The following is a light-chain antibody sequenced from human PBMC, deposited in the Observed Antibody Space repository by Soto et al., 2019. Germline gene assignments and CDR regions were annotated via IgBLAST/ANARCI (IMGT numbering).Light chain of an antibody. CDR1: SSNIGRKP. Sequence: QSVLTQPPSASGTPGQRVTISCSGSSSNIGRKPVNWYQQLPGTAPKLLIYTNSLRPSGVPDRFSGSTCGTSASLAITGLQSEAEANYYCAAWDDSLNALVFGGGTKVTDL. J-gene: IGLJ2*01. V-gene: IGLV1-44*01. CDR2: TNS. CDR3: AAWDDSLNALV.